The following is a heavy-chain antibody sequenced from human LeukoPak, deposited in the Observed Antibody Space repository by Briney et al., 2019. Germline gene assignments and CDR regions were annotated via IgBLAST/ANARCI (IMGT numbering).Heavy chain of an antibody. CDR1: GFTFNNYA. J-gene: IGHJ4*02. CDR3: TTVVATPLLLGGY. V-gene: IGHV3-23*01. Sequence: PGGSLRLSCAASGFTFNNYAMSWVRQAPGKGLEWVSVISGSAVSTYYADSVRGRFTISRDNSKNTLYLQMSSLRAEDTAVYYCTTVVATPLLLGGYWGQGTLVTVSS. D-gene: IGHD5-12*01. CDR2: ISGSAVST.